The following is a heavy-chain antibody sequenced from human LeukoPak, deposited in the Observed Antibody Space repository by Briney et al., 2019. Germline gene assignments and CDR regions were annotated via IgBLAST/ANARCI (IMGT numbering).Heavy chain of an antibody. V-gene: IGHV4-38-2*02. CDR2: IYHSGNT. D-gene: IGHD1-26*01. J-gene: IGHJ4*02. Sequence: PSETLSLTCSVSGHSISSAYYWGWIRQPPGKGLEWIGSIYHSGNTYYNPSLESRVTISVDTSKNQFSLRLSSVTAADTAVYYCARDLRGSYIPYFDYWGQGVLVTVSS. CDR1: GHSISSAYY. CDR3: ARDLRGSYIPYFDY.